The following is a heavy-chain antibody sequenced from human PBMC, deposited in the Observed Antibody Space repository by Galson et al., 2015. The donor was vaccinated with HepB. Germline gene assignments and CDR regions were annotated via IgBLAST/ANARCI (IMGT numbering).Heavy chain of an antibody. D-gene: IGHD3-10*01. J-gene: IGHJ4*02. CDR2: IYWDDDK. CDR1: GFSLSTSAMG. V-gene: IGHV2-5*02. Sequence: PALVKPTQTLTLTCTFSGFSLSTSAMGVGAGWIRQPPGKALEWLALIYWDDDKRYSPSLKSRLTITKDTSKNQVVLTMTNMDPVDTATYYCAHRLMGDYFDYWGQGTLVTVSS. CDR3: AHRLMGDYFDY.